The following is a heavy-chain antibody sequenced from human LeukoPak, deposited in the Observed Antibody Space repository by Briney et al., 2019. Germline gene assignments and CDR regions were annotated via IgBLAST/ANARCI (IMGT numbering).Heavy chain of an antibody. CDR1: GGSISSSSYY. CDR2: IYYSGST. V-gene: IGHV4-39*01. J-gene: IGHJ1*01. Sequence: SETLSLTCTVSGGSISSSSYYWGWIRQPPGKGLEWIGSIYYSGSTYYNPSLKSRVTISVDTSKNQFSLKLSSVTAADTAVYYCARRLKERPKYFQHWGQGTLVTVSS. CDR3: ARRLKERPKYFQH. D-gene: IGHD1-1*01.